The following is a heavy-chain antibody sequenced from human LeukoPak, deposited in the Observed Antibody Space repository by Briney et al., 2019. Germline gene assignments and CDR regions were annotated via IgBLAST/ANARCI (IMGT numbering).Heavy chain of an antibody. CDR2: ISYDGSNK. Sequence: GGSLRLSCAVSGFTFSHYAMSWVRQAPGKGLEWVAVISYDGSNKYYADSVKGRFAISRDNSKNTLYLEMNSLRVEDTAVYYCARAMYSNGRTLDYWGQGTLVTVSS. J-gene: IGHJ4*02. CDR3: ARAMYSNGRTLDY. CDR1: GFTFSHYA. V-gene: IGHV3-30*03. D-gene: IGHD6-19*01.